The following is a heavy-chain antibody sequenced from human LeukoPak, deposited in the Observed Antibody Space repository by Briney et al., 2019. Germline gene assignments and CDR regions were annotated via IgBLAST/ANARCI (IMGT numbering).Heavy chain of an antibody. Sequence: PGGSLRLSCAASGFTFSSYAMSWVRQAPGKGLEWVSAISGSGGSTYYADSVKGRFTISRDNSKNTLYLQMNSLRAEDTAVYYCAKDRGVYGSGSHFDYWGQGTLVTVSS. CDR1: GFTFSSYA. J-gene: IGHJ4*02. D-gene: IGHD3-10*01. CDR2: ISGSGGST. V-gene: IGHV3-23*01. CDR3: AKDRGVYGSGSHFDY.